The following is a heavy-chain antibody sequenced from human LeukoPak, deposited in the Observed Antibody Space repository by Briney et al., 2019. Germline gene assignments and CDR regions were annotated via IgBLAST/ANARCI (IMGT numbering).Heavy chain of an antibody. Sequence: SETLSLTCTVSGGSITSYYWSWIRQPPGKGLEWIGYIFYSGSTNYNPSLKSRVTISVDTSKNQFSLNLNSVTAADTAVYYCARVRAPSGWDTYNWFDPWGQGTLVTVSS. J-gene: IGHJ5*02. V-gene: IGHV4-59*01. CDR2: IFYSGST. CDR1: GGSITSYY. D-gene: IGHD6-19*01. CDR3: ARVRAPSGWDTYNWFDP.